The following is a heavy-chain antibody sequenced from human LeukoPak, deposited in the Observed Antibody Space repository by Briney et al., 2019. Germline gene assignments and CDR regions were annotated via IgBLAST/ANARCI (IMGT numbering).Heavy chain of an antibody. CDR3: ARGFLDTRYSWFDP. J-gene: IGHJ5*02. V-gene: IGHV4-61*01. Sequence: SETLSLTCTISGYSISSGYYWGWIRQPPGKGLEWIGYIYYSGSTNYNPSLKSRVTISVDTSKNQFSLKLSSVTAADTAVYYCARGFLDTRYSWFDPWGQGTLVTVSS. CDR2: IYYSGST. D-gene: IGHD2-2*02. CDR1: GYSISSGYY.